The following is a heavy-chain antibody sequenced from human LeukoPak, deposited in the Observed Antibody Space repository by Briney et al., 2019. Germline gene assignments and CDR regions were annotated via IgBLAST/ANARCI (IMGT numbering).Heavy chain of an antibody. CDR1: GGSISSGIYY. V-gene: IGHV4-31*03. CDR2: IYYSGST. D-gene: IGHD4/OR15-4a*01. CDR3: VRVVRTAKTFDI. Sequence: PSQTLSLTCTVSGGSISSGIYYWSWIRQHPGKGLEWIGYIYYSGSTDSKPSLKSRVTMSVDTSVNQFFLKLDSVTAADTAVYYCVRVVRTAKTFDIWGQGTMVTVSS. J-gene: IGHJ3*02.